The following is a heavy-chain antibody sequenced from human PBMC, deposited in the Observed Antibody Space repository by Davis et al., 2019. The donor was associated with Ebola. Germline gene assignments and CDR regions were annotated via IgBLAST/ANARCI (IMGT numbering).Heavy chain of an antibody. CDR1: GYTFTSYY. J-gene: IGHJ5*02. CDR3: ARDRRLIVVVPTATWFAP. D-gene: IGHD2-2*01. Sequence: ASVKVSCKASGYTFTSYYMHWVRQAPGQGLEWLGIIHPIGGSTNYAQKFQGRVTMTRDTSISTAYMELSRLRSDDTAVYYCARDRRLIVVVPTATWFAPWGQGTLVTVSS. CDR2: IHPIGGST. V-gene: IGHV1-2*02.